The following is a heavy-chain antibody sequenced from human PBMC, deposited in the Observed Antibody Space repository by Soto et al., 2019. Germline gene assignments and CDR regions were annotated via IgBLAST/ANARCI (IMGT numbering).Heavy chain of an antibody. CDR1: GYSISSGYS. CDR2: IYHSGTT. Sequence: ASETLSLTCTVSGYSISSGYSWAWIRQPPGKGLEWIGSIYHSGTTYLNPSLKSRITISVDTSKNQFSLKLTSVTAADTAVYYCAGDLYCSSTNCYGGGWFDPWGQGNLVTVSS. CDR3: AGDLYCSSTNCYGGGWFDP. J-gene: IGHJ5*02. V-gene: IGHV4-38-2*02. D-gene: IGHD2-2*01.